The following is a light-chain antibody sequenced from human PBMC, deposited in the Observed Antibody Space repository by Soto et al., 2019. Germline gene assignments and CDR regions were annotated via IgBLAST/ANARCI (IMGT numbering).Light chain of an antibody. Sequence: QPVLTQSPSASASLGASVKLTCTLSSGHSSYAIAWHQQQPEKGPRYLMKLNSDGSHDKGDGIPDRFSGSSSGAERYLTISSLQSEDEADYYCQTWGTGIHKVFGGGTKLTVL. CDR3: QTWGTGIHKV. J-gene: IGLJ3*02. CDR2: LNSDGSH. V-gene: IGLV4-69*01. CDR1: SGHSSYA.